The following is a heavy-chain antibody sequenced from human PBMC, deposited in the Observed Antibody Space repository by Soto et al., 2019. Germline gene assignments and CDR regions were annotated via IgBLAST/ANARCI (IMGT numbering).Heavy chain of an antibody. V-gene: IGHV4-59*01. Sequence: SETLSLTCTVSGVSIRSYFWSWIRQPPGKGLEWIGYTYYTADTKYSPSLESRATISADPSKKQFSLKLSSVTAADTAVYYCARDPRILGGGLDYWGQGTLVTVSS. CDR2: TYYTADT. J-gene: IGHJ4*02. D-gene: IGHD3-16*01. CDR3: ARDPRILGGGLDY. CDR1: GVSIRSYF.